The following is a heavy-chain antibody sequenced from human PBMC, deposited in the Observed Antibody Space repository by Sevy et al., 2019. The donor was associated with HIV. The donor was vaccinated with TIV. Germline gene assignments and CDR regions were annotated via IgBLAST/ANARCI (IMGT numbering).Heavy chain of an antibody. V-gene: IGHV4-34*01. CDR3: ARGRSGYSDGYYFDY. D-gene: IGHD5-18*01. Sequence: SETLSLTCAVYGGSFSGYYWSWIRQPPGKGLEWIGEINHSGSTNYNPSLKSRVTISVDTSKNQFSLKLSSVTAADTAVYYCARGRSGYSDGYYFDYWGQGTLVTVSS. CDR2: INHSGST. J-gene: IGHJ4*02. CDR1: GGSFSGYY.